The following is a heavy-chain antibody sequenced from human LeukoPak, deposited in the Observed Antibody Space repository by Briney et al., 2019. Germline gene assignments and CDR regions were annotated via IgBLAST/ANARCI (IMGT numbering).Heavy chain of an antibody. J-gene: IGHJ6*02. CDR3: AREDPQTTVPEGMDV. D-gene: IGHD4-17*01. CDR2: IYYSGTT. V-gene: IGHV4-59*01. Sequence: SETLSLTCTVSGGSISYYYWSWIRQSPGKALEWIGYIYYSGTTNYNPSLKSRVTISVDTSKNQFSLQLRSVTAADTAVYYCAREDPQTTVPEGMDVRGQGTTVTVSS. CDR1: GGSISYYY.